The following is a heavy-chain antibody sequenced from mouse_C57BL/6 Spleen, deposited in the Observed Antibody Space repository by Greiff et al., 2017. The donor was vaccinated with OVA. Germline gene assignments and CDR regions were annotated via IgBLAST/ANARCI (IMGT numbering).Heavy chain of an antibody. CDR1: GYTFTSYW. Sequence: VQLQQPGAELVKPGASVKMSCKASGYTFTSYWITWVKQRPGQGLEWIGDIYPGSGSTNYNEKFKRKATLTVDTSSSTAYMQLSSLTSEDSAVYYCARFGNIYAMDYWGQGTSVTVSS. CDR3: ARFGNIYAMDY. V-gene: IGHV1-55*01. D-gene: IGHD2-1*01. J-gene: IGHJ4*01. CDR2: IYPGSGST.